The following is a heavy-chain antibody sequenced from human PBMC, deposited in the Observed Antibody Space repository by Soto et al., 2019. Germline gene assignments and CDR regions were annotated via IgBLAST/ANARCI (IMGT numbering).Heavy chain of an antibody. Sequence: GGSLRLSCAASGFTFSSYAMSWVRQAPGKGLEWVSAISGSGGSTYYADSVKGRFTISRDNSKNTLYLQMNSLRAEDTAVYYWAKGYYYDSSGLNAFDIWGQGTMVTVSS. CDR3: AKGYYYDSSGLNAFDI. J-gene: IGHJ3*02. V-gene: IGHV3-23*01. CDR1: GFTFSSYA. CDR2: ISGSGGST. D-gene: IGHD3-22*01.